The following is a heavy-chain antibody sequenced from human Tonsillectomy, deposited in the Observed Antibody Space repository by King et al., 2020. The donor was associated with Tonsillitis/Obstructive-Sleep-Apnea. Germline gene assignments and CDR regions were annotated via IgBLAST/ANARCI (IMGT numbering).Heavy chain of an antibody. CDR3: ASLWIQVDS. V-gene: IGHV3-48*02. CDR2: IISSVSTI. CDR1: GFTFSSYS. J-gene: IGHJ4*02. D-gene: IGHD5-18*01. Sequence: VQLVESGGGLVQPGGSLRLSCAASGFTFSSYSMNWVRQSPGKGLERVSYIISSVSTISYADSVKGRFTISRDNAKNSLYLQMNSLRDEDTAVYYCASLWIQVDSWGQGTLVTVSS.